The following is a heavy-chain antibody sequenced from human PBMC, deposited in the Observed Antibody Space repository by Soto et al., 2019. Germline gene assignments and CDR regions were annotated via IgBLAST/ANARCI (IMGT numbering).Heavy chain of an antibody. J-gene: IGHJ6*04. D-gene: IGHD3-10*01. Sequence: QVQLQESGPGLVKPSQTLSLTWSVSGGSISSGGCYWSWIRQPPGKGLEWIGYIYYSANTHYNPSLKGRFSISADTSKNQFSLNLSAVTAADTAVYYCARSGGNSYYYGMDVWGYRPTVTVSS. CDR3: ARSGGNSYYYGMDV. CDR2: IYYSANT. CDR1: GGSISSGGCY. V-gene: IGHV4-31*02.